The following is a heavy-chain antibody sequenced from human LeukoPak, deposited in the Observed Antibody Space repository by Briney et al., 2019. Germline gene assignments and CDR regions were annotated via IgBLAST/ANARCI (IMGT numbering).Heavy chain of an antibody. CDR1: GLSLSRYS. J-gene: IGHJ1*01. CDR2: TRAGGSRT. D-gene: IGHD3-22*01. CDR3: ATVMDNYDGSGYYSYFQH. Sequence: GGSLRLSCVDSGLSLSRYSMSWVRQAPEKGLEWVASTRAGGSRTFYAASVKGRFTISRDNSKNTLYLQMTTLRAEDTAVYYCATVMDNYDGSGYYSYFQHWGQGTLVTVSS. V-gene: IGHV3-23*01.